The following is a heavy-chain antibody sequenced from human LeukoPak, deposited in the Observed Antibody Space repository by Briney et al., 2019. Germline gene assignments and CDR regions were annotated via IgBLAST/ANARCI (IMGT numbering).Heavy chain of an antibody. CDR3: AKILSGTYSFDL. D-gene: IGHD1-26*01. CDR2: IIGNIVTI. J-gene: IGHJ4*02. CDR1: GSTFSTYP. V-gene: IGHV3-23*01. Sequence: PGESLRLACTASGSTFSTYPITCVRQAPGQGLEWVSSIIGNIVTIYYADSVKGRVTIPRDNSTNTMYLPMYSLRAEDTAVYYCAKILSGTYSFDLWGQGNLVTVSS.